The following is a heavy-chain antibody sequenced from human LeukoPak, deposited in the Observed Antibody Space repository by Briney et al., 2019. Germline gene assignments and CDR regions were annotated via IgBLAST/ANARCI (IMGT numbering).Heavy chain of an antibody. J-gene: IGHJ5*02. V-gene: IGHV4-38-2*02. CDR1: SYSISSGYY. CDR2: IYHSGST. Sequence: PSETLSLTCTVSSYSISSGYYWCWIRQPPGKGLEWIGSIYHSGSTYYNPSLKSRVTISVDTSKNQFSLKLSSVTTADTAVYYCARVPHGETIFGVVLYWFDPWGQGTLVTVFS. D-gene: IGHD3-3*01. CDR3: ARVPHGETIFGVVLYWFDP.